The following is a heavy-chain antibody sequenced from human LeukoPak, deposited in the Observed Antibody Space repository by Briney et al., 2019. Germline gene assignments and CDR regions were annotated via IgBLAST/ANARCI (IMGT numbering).Heavy chain of an antibody. CDR2: INHSGST. J-gene: IGHJ3*02. CDR1: GGSFSGYY. CDR3: ARGPKSAFDI. V-gene: IGHV4-34*01. Sequence: PSETLSLTCAVYGGSFSGYYWSWIRQPPGKGLEWIGEINHSGSTNYNPSLKSRVTISVDTSKNQFSLKLSSVTAADTAVYYCARGPKSAFDIWGQGTMVTVSS.